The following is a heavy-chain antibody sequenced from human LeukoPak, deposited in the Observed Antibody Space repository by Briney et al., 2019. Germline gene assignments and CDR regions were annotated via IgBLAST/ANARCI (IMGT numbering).Heavy chain of an antibody. CDR3: AKDQGYLRSSWYDY. CDR2: ISGSGGST. CDR1: GFTFSSYA. J-gene: IGHJ4*02. V-gene: IGHV3-23*01. D-gene: IGHD6-13*01. Sequence: PGGSPRLSCAASGFTFSSYAMSWVRQAPGKGLEWVSAISGSGGSTYYADSVKGRFTISRDNSKNTLYLQMNSLRAEDTAVYYCAKDQGYLRSSWYDYWGQGTLVTVSS.